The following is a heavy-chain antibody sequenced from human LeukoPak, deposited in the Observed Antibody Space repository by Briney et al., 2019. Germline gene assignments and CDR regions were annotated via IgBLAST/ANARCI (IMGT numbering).Heavy chain of an antibody. D-gene: IGHD2-15*01. Sequence: GESLKISCKGSGYSITNYWIACVRQLAGKGLVWMGIIYTADSDIRYSPSFQGQVTISADKSISTAYLQWSSLKASDTAMYYCARQEYCSGGSCYTWFDPWGQGTLVTVSS. CDR3: ARQEYCSGGSCYTWFDP. CDR1: GYSITNYW. J-gene: IGHJ5*02. V-gene: IGHV5-51*01. CDR2: IYTADSDI.